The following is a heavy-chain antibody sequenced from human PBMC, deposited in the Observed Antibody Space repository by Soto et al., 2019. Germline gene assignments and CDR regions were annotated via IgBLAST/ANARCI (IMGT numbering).Heavy chain of an antibody. D-gene: IGHD3-3*01. CDR1: GFTFSSYA. V-gene: IGHV3-23*01. CDR2: ISGSGGST. CDR3: AKDGGYKDFWSGYYSGEYFQH. Sequence: GGSLRLSCAASGFTFSSYAMSWVRQAPGKGLEWVSAISGSGGSTYYADSVKGRFTISRDNSKNTLYLQMNSLRAEDTAVYYCAKDGGYKDFWSGYYSGEYFQHWGQGTLVTVSS. J-gene: IGHJ1*01.